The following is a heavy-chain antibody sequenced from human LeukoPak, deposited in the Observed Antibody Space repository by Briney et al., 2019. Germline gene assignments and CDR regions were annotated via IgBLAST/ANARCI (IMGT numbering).Heavy chain of an antibody. CDR1: GFTFSNYW. Sequence: GGSLRLSCAASGFTFSNYWMSWVRQAPGKGLEWVSSISSSSSYIYYADSVKGRFTISRDNAKNSLYLQMNSLRAEDTAVYYCASPLGSGDAFDIWGQGTMVTVSS. J-gene: IGHJ3*02. V-gene: IGHV3-21*01. D-gene: IGHD3-10*01. CDR2: ISSSSSYI. CDR3: ASPLGSGDAFDI.